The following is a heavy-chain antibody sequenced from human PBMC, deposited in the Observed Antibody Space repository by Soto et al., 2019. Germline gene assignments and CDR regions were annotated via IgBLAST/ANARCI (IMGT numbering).Heavy chain of an antibody. V-gene: IGHV3-21*01. D-gene: IGHD3-22*01. CDR2: ISSSSSYI. CDR1: GFTFSSYS. CDR3: ARDEGDSSGPFDY. Sequence: PGGSLRLSCAASGFTFSSYSMNWVRQAPGKGLEWVSSISSSSSYIYYADSVKGRFTISRDNAKNSLYLQMNSLRAEDTAVYYCARDEGDSSGPFDYWGQGTLVTVSS. J-gene: IGHJ4*02.